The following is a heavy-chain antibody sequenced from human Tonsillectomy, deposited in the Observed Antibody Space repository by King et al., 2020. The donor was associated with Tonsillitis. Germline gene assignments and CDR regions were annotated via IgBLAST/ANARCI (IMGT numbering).Heavy chain of an antibody. V-gene: IGHV3-23*04. CDR1: GFTFSNYA. CDR3: AKSLRGGITVAGTIDY. D-gene: IGHD6-19*01. J-gene: IGHJ4*02. Sequence: VQLVESGGALVQPGGSLRLSCAASGFTFSNYAMSWVLQAPGKGLGWGSGISSSGGGTYYSDSRKGRFTISRDNSKNTLDLQMNSLRAEDTAVYYCAKSLRGGITVAGTIDYWGQGTLVTVSS. CDR2: ISSSGGGT.